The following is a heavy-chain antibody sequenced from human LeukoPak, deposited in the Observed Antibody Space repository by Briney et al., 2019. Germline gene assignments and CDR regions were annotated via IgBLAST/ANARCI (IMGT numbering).Heavy chain of an antibody. J-gene: IGHJ6*02. V-gene: IGHV3-23*01. D-gene: IGHD1-20*01. CDR3: AKGTNWRNYGMDV. CDR1: GFTFSSYV. Sequence: GGSLRLSCIASGFTFSSYVMSWVRQAPGKGLEWVSGISGGGGSTYYADSVKGRFTISRDNSKNTLYLQMNTLRAEDTALYYCAKGTNWRNYGMDVWGQGTTVTVSS. CDR2: ISGGGGST.